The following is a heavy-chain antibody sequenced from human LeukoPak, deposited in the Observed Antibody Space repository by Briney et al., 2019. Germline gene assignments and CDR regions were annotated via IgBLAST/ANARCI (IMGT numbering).Heavy chain of an antibody. D-gene: IGHD6-13*01. Sequence: SVTVSFTASGGTFSSYAISWVRQAPGQGGERMGGIIPILGIANYAQKFQGRVTTTADKSTSTAYMELSSLRSEDTAVYYCARDIAYYSSSRIDYWGQGTLVTVSS. CDR3: ARDIAYYSSSRIDY. CDR2: IIPILGIA. V-gene: IGHV1-69*04. CDR1: GGTFSSYA. J-gene: IGHJ4*02.